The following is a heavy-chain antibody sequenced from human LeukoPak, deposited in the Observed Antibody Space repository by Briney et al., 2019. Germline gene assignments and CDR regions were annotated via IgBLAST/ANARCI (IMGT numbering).Heavy chain of an antibody. J-gene: IGHJ5*02. D-gene: IGHD6-19*01. V-gene: IGHV4-30-2*01. CDR3: ARSGGWSREFDP. CDR2: IYHSGST. CDR1: GGSISSGGYY. Sequence: SQTLSLTCTVSGGSISSGGYYWSWIRQPPGKGLEWIGYIYHSGSTYYNPSLKSRVTISVDRSKNQFSLKLSSVTAADTAVYYCARSGGWSREFDPWGQGTLVTVSS.